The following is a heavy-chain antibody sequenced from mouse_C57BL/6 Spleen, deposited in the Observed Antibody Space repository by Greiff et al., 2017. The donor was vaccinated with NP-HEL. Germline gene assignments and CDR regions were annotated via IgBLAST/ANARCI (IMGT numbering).Heavy chain of an antibody. CDR1: GYTFTSYG. J-gene: IGHJ3*01. Sequence: VQLQQSGAELARPGGSVKLSCKASGYTFTSYGISWVKQRTGQGLEWIGEIYPRSGNTYYNEKFKGKATLTAYKSTSTAYMELRSLTSEDSAVYFCSRSGGSSYGFAYWGQGTLVTVSA. CDR3: SRSGGSSYGFAY. D-gene: IGHD1-1*01. V-gene: IGHV1-81*01. CDR2: IYPRSGNT.